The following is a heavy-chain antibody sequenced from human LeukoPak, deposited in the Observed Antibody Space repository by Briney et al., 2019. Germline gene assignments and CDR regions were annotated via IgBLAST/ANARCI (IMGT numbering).Heavy chain of an antibody. CDR3: ARGSGPGVTTIDS. CDR2: FHTDGGI. Sequence: GGSLRLSCAASGFTFSAYDMHWVRQAPGEGLEWVSAFHTDGGIYYLDSVKGRFTVSREDAKNSLYLQMHTLRAGDTAVYYCARGSGPGVTTIDSWGQGTLVIVSS. V-gene: IGHV3-13*01. J-gene: IGHJ4*02. D-gene: IGHD4-17*01. CDR1: GFTFSAYD.